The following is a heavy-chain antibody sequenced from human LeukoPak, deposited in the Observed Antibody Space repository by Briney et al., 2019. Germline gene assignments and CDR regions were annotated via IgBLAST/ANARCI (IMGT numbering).Heavy chain of an antibody. D-gene: IGHD1-1*01. V-gene: IGHV4-39*01. CDR1: GGSLSSTDNI. J-gene: IGHJ3*02. CDR3: ARRTNEVAFNI. Sequence: PSETLSLSCTVSGGSLSSTDNIWGWIRQPPGKGLEWIGNIYYSGSTYYNPSLKNRVTISVDTSKNQFSLKLSSVTAADTAVYYCARRTNEVAFNIWGRETMVTVSS. CDR2: IYYSGST.